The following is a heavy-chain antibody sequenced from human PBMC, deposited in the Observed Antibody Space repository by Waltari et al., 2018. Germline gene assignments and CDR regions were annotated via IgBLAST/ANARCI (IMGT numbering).Heavy chain of an antibody. CDR3: VRPQYYYDTSGYSWYFDL. Sequence: EVQLVESGGDLVQPGGSLRLSCAASGFPFRTSAMNWVRQAPGKGLEWISCINSNGATTYFADSVKGRFTISRDNAENSLYLQMNSLRAEDSAVYYCVRPQYYYDTSGYSWYFDLWGRGTLVIVSS. V-gene: IGHV3-48*03. CDR1: GFPFRTSA. D-gene: IGHD3-22*01. CDR2: INSNGATT. J-gene: IGHJ2*01.